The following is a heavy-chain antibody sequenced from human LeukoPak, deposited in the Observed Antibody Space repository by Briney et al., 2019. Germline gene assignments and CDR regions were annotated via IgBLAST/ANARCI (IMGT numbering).Heavy chain of an antibody. CDR3: ARDFPPGYDFWSGYTHYYGMDV. CDR2: ISSSGSTI. Sequence: PSETLSLTCTVSGGSISSSSYYRGWIRQAPGKGLEWVSYISSSGSTIYYADSVKGRFTISRDNAKNSLYLQMNSLRAEDTAVYYCARDFPPGYDFWSGYTHYYGMDVWGQGTTVTVSS. V-gene: IGHV3-11*01. D-gene: IGHD3-3*01. J-gene: IGHJ6*02. CDR1: GGSISSSSYY.